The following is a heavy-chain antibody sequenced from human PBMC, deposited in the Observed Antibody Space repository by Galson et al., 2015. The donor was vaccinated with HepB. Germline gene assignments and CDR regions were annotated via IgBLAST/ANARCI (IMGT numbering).Heavy chain of an antibody. Sequence: SVRLSCAASGFTFSSYSMNWVRQAPGKGLEWVSSISSSSSYTYYADSVKGRFTISRDNAKNSLYLQMNSLRAEDTAVYYCARERTPYSIDYGMDVRGQGTTVTVSS. CDR1: GFTFSSYS. V-gene: IGHV3-21*01. J-gene: IGHJ6*02. CDR3: ARERTPYSIDYGMDV. CDR2: ISSSSSYT. D-gene: IGHD2-15*01.